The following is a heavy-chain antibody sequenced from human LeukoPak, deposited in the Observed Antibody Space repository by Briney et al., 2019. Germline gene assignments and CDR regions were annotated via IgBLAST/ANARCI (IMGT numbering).Heavy chain of an antibody. CDR1: GVTFSSCG. CDR3: AKDQRKDY. J-gene: IGHJ4*02. V-gene: IGHV3-30*02. Sequence: GGSLRLSCAASGVTFSSCGMHWVRQAPGKGLEWVAFIRYDGSNKYYADSVKGRFTISRDNSKNTLYLQMNSLRAEDTAVYYCAKDQRKDYWGQGTLVTVSS. CDR2: IRYDGSNK. D-gene: IGHD6-25*01.